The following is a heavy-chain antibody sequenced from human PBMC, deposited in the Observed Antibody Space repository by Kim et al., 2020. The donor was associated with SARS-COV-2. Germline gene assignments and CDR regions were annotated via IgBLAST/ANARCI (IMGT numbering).Heavy chain of an antibody. D-gene: IGHD3-3*01. J-gene: IGHJ6*02. CDR3: ARERGRYDFWGYGMDV. Sequence: SVKGRFTISRDNAKSSLYLQMNSLRAEDTAVYYCARERGRYDFWGYGMDVWGQGTTVTVSS. V-gene: IGHV3-11*06.